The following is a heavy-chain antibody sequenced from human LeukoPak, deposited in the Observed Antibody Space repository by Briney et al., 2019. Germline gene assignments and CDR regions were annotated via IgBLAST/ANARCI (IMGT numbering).Heavy chain of an antibody. D-gene: IGHD1-26*01. CDR2: IIPFLETP. J-gene: IGHJ6*02. Sequence: SVKVSCKVSGYTLTELSMHWVRQAPRQGLGWMGGIIPFLETPNYAQKFQGRLTITADETTSTAYMELSSLRSEDTAVYYCAREKWEPPYYYYGLDVWGQGTTVTVSS. V-gene: IGHV1-69*13. CDR1: GYTLTELS. CDR3: AREKWEPPYYYYGLDV.